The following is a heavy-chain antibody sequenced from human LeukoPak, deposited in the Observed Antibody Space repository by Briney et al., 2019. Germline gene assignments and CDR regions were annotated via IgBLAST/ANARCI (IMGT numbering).Heavy chain of an antibody. D-gene: IGHD5-12*01. CDR2: ISSSSSYI. CDR1: GFTFSSYT. Sequence: GSLRLSCAASGFTFSSYTMTWVRQAPGKGLEWVSSISSSSSYIYYADSVKGRFTISRDNAKNSLYLEMNSLRAEDTAVYYCARDRFGVATIRTHDYWGQGTLVTVSS. CDR3: ARDRFGVATIRTHDY. J-gene: IGHJ4*02. V-gene: IGHV3-21*01.